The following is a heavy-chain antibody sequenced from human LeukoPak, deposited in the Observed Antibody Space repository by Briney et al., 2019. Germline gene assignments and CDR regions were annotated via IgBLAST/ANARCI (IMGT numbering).Heavy chain of an antibody. CDR3: ARDKEYSSSSVLDY. CDR1: GFTFSRYS. CDR2: ISSSSSYI. J-gene: IGHJ4*02. Sequence: GGSLRLSCAASGFTFSRYSINGVPQAPGRGLEWVSSISSSSSYIYYADSVKGRFTISRDNAKNSLYLQMNSLRAEDTAVYYCARDKEYSSSSVLDYWGQGTLVTVSS. D-gene: IGHD6-6*01. V-gene: IGHV3-21*01.